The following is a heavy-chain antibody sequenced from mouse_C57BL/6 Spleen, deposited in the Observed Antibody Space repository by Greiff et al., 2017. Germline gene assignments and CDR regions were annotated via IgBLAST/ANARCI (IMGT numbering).Heavy chain of an antibody. Sequence: QVQLQQPGAELVRPGSSVKLSCKASGYTFTSYWMDWVKQRPGQGLEWIGNIYPSDSETHYNQKFKDKATLTVDKSSSTAYMQISSLTSEDSAVYYCARAGGYYFDYWGQGTTLTVSS. V-gene: IGHV1-61*01. CDR3: ARAGGYYFDY. CDR2: IYPSDSET. D-gene: IGHD4-1*01. CDR1: GYTFTSYW. J-gene: IGHJ2*01.